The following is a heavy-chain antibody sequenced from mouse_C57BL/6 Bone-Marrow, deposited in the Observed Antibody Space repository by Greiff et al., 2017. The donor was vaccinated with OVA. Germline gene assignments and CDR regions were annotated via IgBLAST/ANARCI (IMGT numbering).Heavy chain of an antibody. D-gene: IGHD2-2*01. CDR3: ARRLLWLRAYYYAMDY. Sequence: EVKLVESGGGLVKPGGSLKLSCAASGFTFSDYGMHWVRQAPEKGLEWVAYISSGSSTIYYADTVKGRFTISRDNAKNTLFLQMTSLRSYDTAMYSCARRLLWLRAYYYAMDYWGQGTSVTVSS. V-gene: IGHV5-17*01. CDR1: GFTFSDYG. J-gene: IGHJ4*01. CDR2: ISSGSSTI.